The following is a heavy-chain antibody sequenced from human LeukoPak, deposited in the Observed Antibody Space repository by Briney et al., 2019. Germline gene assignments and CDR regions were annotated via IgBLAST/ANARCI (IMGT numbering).Heavy chain of an antibody. CDR1: GGTFSSYA. CDR3: ARDRGRLQQPVLTGTYYFDY. J-gene: IGHJ4*02. V-gene: IGHV1-69*13. CDR2: IIPIFGTA. D-gene: IGHD6-13*01. Sequence: SVKVSCKASGGTFSSYAISWVRQAPGQGLEWMGGIIPIFGTANYAQKFQGRVTITADESTSTAYMELSSLKSEDTAVYYCARDRGRLQQPVLTGTYYFDYWGQGTLVTVSS.